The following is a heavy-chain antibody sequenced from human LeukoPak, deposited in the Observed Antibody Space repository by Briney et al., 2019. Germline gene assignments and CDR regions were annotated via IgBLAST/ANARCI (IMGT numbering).Heavy chain of an antibody. Sequence: ASVKVSCKASGYTFTNYGISWVRQAPGQGLEWMGWISAYNGNTNYAQNLQGRVTMTTDTSTSTAYMELRSLRSDDTAVYYCARGGGYCSSASCYTGIIRGWFAPWGQGTLVTVSS. CDR3: ARGGGYCSSASCYTGIIRGWFAP. CDR2: ISAYNGNT. CDR1: GYTFTNYG. D-gene: IGHD2-2*02. J-gene: IGHJ5*02. V-gene: IGHV1-18*01.